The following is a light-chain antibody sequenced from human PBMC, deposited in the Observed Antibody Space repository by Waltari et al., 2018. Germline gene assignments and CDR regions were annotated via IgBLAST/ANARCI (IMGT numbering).Light chain of an antibody. V-gene: IGKV4-1*01. CDR2: WAS. CDR1: QSVLYSSNNKNY. J-gene: IGKJ2*01. Sequence: CKSSQSVLYSSNNKNYLAWYQQKPGQPPKLLIYWASTRESGVPDRFSGSGSGTDFTLTISSLQAEDVAVYYCQQYYSTPETFGQGTKLEIK. CDR3: QQYYSTPET.